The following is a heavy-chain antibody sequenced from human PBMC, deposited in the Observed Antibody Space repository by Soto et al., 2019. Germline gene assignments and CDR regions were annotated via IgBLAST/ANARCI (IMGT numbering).Heavy chain of an antibody. Sequence: GGSLRLSCAASGFTFSSYAMSCVRQAPGKGLEWVSAISGSGGSTYYADSVKGRFTISRDNSKNTLYLQMNSLRAEDTAVYYCAKDYDSSGYRPNAFDIWGQGTMVTVSS. J-gene: IGHJ3*02. CDR3: AKDYDSSGYRPNAFDI. CDR1: GFTFSSYA. D-gene: IGHD3-22*01. CDR2: ISGSGGST. V-gene: IGHV3-23*01.